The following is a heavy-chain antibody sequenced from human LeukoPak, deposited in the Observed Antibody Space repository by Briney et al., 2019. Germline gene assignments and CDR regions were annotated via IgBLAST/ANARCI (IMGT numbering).Heavy chain of an antibody. CDR2: IKQDGSEK. D-gene: IGHD3-3*01. CDR1: GFTFSSYW. J-gene: IGHJ6*02. Sequence: GGSLRLPCAASGFTFSSYWMSWVRQAPGKGLEWVANIKQDGSEKYYVDSVKGRFTISRDNAKNSLYLQMNSLRAEDTAVYYCARDQTPDDFWSGYYFDGMDVWGQGTTVTVSS. CDR3: ARDQTPDDFWSGYYFDGMDV. V-gene: IGHV3-7*01.